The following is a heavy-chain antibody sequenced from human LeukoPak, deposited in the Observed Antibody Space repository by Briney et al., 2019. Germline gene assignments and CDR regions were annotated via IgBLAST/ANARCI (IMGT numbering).Heavy chain of an antibody. Sequence: GRSLRLSCAASGFTFSSYAMHWVRQAPGKGLEWVAVISYDGSNKYYADSVKGRFTISRDNSKNTLYLQMNSLRAEDTAVYYCARDKYVTMVRGYWAYWGQGTLVTVSS. J-gene: IGHJ4*02. CDR3: ARDKYVTMVRGYWAY. CDR1: GFTFSSYA. V-gene: IGHV3-30*04. CDR2: ISYDGSNK. D-gene: IGHD3-10*01.